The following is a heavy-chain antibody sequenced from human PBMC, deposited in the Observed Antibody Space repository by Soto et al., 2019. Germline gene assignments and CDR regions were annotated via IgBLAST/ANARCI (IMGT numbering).Heavy chain of an antibody. V-gene: IGHV3-23*01. J-gene: IGHJ6*02. CDR3: ASLSGVVVAATRGYYGMDV. CDR2: ISGSGGST. CDR1: GFTFSSYA. Sequence: GGSLRLSCAASGFTFSSYAMSWVRQAPGKGLEWVSAISGSGGSTYYTDSVKGRFTISRDNSKNTLYLQMNSLRAEDTAVYYCASLSGVVVAATRGYYGMDVWGQGTTVTVSS. D-gene: IGHD2-15*01.